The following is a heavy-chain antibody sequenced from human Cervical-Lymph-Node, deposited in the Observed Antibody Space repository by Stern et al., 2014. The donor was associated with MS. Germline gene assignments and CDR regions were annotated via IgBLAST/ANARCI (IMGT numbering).Heavy chain of an antibody. D-gene: IGHD5-24*01. Sequence: QVQLQESGPGVVKPSEPLSLTCTVSGASVNSGSYYWTWLRQPPGRGWAWIGYIYNSGSTNYNPSLKSRVTISVDMSRNQFSLNLRSLTPADTAVYYCTRDDGSLWFDPWGQGTLVIVSS. J-gene: IGHJ5*02. CDR3: TRDDGSLWFDP. CDR1: GASVNSGSYY. CDR2: IYNSGST. V-gene: IGHV4-61*01.